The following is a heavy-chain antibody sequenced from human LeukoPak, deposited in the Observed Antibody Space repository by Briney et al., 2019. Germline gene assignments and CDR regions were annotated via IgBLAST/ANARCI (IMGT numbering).Heavy chain of an antibody. V-gene: IGHV3-7*01. CDR2: IKQDGSEK. J-gene: IGHJ4*02. Sequence: GGSLRLSCAASGFTFSSCWMSWVRQAPGKGLEWVANIKQDGSEKYYVDPVKGRFTISRDNAKNSLYLQMNSLRAEDTAVYYCARVIGSGWYDYWGQGTLVTVSS. CDR3: ARVIGSGWYDY. D-gene: IGHD6-19*01. CDR1: GFTFSSCW.